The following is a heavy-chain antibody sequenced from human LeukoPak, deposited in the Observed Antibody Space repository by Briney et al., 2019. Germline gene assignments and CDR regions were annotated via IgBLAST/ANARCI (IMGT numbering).Heavy chain of an antibody. CDR2: ISYDGSNK. CDR1: GFTVSSYA. Sequence: QPGRSLRLSCAASGFTVSSYAMHWVRQAPGKGLEWVAVISYDGSNKYYADSVKGRFTISRDNSKNTLYLQMNSLRAEDTAVYYCAQNIEWGQGTLVTVSS. D-gene: IGHD1/OR15-1a*01. J-gene: IGHJ4*02. CDR3: AQNIE. V-gene: IGHV3-30-3*01.